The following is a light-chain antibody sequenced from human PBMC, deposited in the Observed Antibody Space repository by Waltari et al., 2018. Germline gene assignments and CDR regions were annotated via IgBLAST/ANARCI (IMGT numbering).Light chain of an antibody. CDR1: SIDVGGYNY. CDR3: SSYAKTLIVV. CDR2: DVD. Sequence: QSALTQPPSVSASPGQSVTISCTGTSIDVGGYNYVSWYQQRPGNAPTLISYDVDKPPSGVPGRFSGSKADNTASLTISGLQTEDEADYYCSSYAKTLIVVFGGGTKLTVL. J-gene: IGLJ2*01. V-gene: IGLV2-11*01.